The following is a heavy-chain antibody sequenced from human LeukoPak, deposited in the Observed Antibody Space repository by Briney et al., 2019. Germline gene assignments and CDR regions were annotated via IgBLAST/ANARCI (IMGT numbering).Heavy chain of an antibody. CDR3: ARGSLPGYYFDS. CDR2: IHYSGSS. Sequence: PSETLSLTCAVYGGSFSGYYWSWIRQPPGKGLEWIGEIHYSGSSNYNPSLKSRVTISGDTSKNQFSLKLSSVTAADTAVYYCARGSLPGYYFDSWGQGTLVTVSS. D-gene: IGHD1-14*01. J-gene: IGHJ4*02. CDR1: GGSFSGYY. V-gene: IGHV4-34*01.